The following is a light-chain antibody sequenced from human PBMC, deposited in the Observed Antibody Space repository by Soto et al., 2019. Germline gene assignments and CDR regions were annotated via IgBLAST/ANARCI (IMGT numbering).Light chain of an antibody. Sequence: DSQMTQYTSTLSASVGDRVTITCRASQSISSWLAWYQQKPGKAPKLLIYKASTLESGVPSNFSGSGSGTEFTLTISSLQPEDFATYYCQQYNSYPWTFGQGTRLEIK. CDR2: KAS. J-gene: IGKJ5*01. V-gene: IGKV1-5*03. CDR3: QQYNSYPWT. CDR1: QSISSW.